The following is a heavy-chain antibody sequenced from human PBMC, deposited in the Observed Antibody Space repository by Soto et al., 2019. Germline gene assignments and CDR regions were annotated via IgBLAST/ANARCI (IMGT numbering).Heavy chain of an antibody. CDR2: ISSNGNYI. CDR1: GFTFSDFV. Sequence: EVHLVDSGGGLVKPGGSLRLSCRASGFTFSDFVMSWVRQAPGEGLEWVSSISSNGNYIYYADSMKGRFTICRENSDKFLYLELNSSIGEDRAVYYSSRGPHYYHSIGYSHFFHFWGQGTLVTVSS. CDR3: SRGPHYYHSIGYSHFFHF. J-gene: IGHJ4*02. V-gene: IGHV3-21*01. D-gene: IGHD3-22*01.